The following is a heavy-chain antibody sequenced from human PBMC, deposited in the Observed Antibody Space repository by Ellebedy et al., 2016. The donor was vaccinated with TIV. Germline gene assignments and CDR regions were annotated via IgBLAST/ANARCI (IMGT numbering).Heavy chain of an antibody. CDR1: GGSISSGGYS. Sequence: SETLSLXXAVSGGSISSGGYSWSWIRQPPGKGLEWIGYIYHSGSTYYNPSLKSRVTISVDRSKNQFSLKLSSVTAADTAVYYCARSLTILPYYFDYWGQGTLVTVSS. V-gene: IGHV4-30-2*01. J-gene: IGHJ4*02. CDR2: IYHSGST. D-gene: IGHD3-3*01. CDR3: ARSLTILPYYFDY.